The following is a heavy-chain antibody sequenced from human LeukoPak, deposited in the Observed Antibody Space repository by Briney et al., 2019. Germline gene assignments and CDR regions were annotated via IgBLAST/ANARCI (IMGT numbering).Heavy chain of an antibody. CDR2: INPNSGGT. V-gene: IGHV1-2*02. CDR1: GYTFTGYY. J-gene: IGHJ4*02. CDR3: ATRDASNWGYYFDY. Sequence: ASVKVSCKASGYTFTGYYMHWVRQAPGQGLEWIGWINPNSGGTNYAQKFQGRVTMTRDTSISTAYMELSRLRSDDTAVYYCATRDASNWGYYFDYWGQGTLVTVSS. D-gene: IGHD7-27*01.